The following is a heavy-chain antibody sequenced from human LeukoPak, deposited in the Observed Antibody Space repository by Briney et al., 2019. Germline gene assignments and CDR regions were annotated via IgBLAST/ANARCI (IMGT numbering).Heavy chain of an antibody. D-gene: IGHD3-10*01. CDR2: INHSGST. CDR3: ARGRGVLLWFGESEGYFDD. J-gene: IGHJ4*02. Sequence: SETLSLTCAVYGGSFSGYYWSWIRQPPGKGLEWIGEINHSGSTNYNPSLKSRVTISVDTSKNQFSLKLSSVTAADTAVYYCARGRGVLLWFGESEGYFDDWGQGTLVTVSS. V-gene: IGHV4-34*01. CDR1: GGSFSGYY.